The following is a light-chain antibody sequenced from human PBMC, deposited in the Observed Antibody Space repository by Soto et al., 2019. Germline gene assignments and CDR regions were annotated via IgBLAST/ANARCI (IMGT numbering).Light chain of an antibody. V-gene: IGKV3-20*01. Sequence: EIVLTQSPGTLSLSPGDGATLSCRASQSVSYTYLAWYQQKPGQAPRLLIYGASSRATGIPDRFSGSGSGTDFTLTISRLEPEHFAVYYCQQYGGSIAFGQGTRLEIE. CDR2: GAS. J-gene: IGKJ5*01. CDR3: QQYGGSIA. CDR1: QSVSYTY.